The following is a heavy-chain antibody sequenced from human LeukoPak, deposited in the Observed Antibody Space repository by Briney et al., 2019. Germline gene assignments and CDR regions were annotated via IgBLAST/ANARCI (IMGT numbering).Heavy chain of an antibody. CDR2: ISGSGGST. CDR3: AKGYAYYYGPGSNYGMDV. CDR1: GFTFSDYY. Sequence: GGSLRLSCAASGFTFSDYYMSWIRQAPGKGLEWVSAISGSGGSTYYADSVKGRFTISRDNSKNTASLQMNSLRAEDTALYYCAKGYAYYYGPGSNYGMDVWGQGTTVTVSS. D-gene: IGHD3-10*01. V-gene: IGHV3-23*01. J-gene: IGHJ6*02.